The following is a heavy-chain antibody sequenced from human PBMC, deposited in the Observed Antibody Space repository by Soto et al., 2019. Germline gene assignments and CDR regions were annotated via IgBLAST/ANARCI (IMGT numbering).Heavy chain of an antibody. J-gene: IGHJ3*01. D-gene: IGHD3-3*01. Sequence: EVQLVESGGGLVQPGGSLRLSCAASGFTFNNYNMNWVRQAPGKGLEWISYISSSSSAIYYADSVKGRFTISRDNAKNSLYLQMNSLRDEDTAVYYCARYRGITIFGVAFDAFDVWGQGTMVTVSS. CDR3: ARYRGITIFGVAFDAFDV. V-gene: IGHV3-48*02. CDR1: GFTFNNYN. CDR2: ISSSSSAI.